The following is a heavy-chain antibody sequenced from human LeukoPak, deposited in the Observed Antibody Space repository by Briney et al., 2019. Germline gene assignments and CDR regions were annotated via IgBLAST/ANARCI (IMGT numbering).Heavy chain of an antibody. D-gene: IGHD6-19*01. V-gene: IGHV3-21*01. J-gene: IGHJ6*03. CDR3: ARGQRDSSGPSHYYYYYMDV. Sequence: GGSLRLSCAASGFTFSSYSMNWVRQAPGKGLEWVSSISSSSSYIYYADSVKGRFTISRDNAKNSLYLQMNSLRAEDTAVYYCARGQRDSSGPSHYYYYYMDVWGKGTTVTVSS. CDR2: ISSSSSYI. CDR1: GFTFSSYS.